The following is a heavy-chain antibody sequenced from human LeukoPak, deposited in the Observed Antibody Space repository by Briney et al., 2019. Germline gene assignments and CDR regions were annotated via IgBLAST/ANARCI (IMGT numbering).Heavy chain of an antibody. CDR2: ISAYNGNT. CDR1: GYTFSGYY. D-gene: IGHD6-13*01. J-gene: IGHJ6*03. CDR3: ARDLLAAAGGYYMDV. V-gene: IGHV1-18*04. Sequence: ASVKVSCKASGYTFSGYYLHWVRQAPGQGLEWMGWISAYNGNTNYAQKLQGRVTMTTDTSTSTAYMELRSLRSDDTAVYYCARDLLAAAGGYYMDVWGKGTTVTISS.